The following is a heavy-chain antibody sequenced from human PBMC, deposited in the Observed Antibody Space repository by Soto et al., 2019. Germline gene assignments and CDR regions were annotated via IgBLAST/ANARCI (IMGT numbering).Heavy chain of an antibody. Sequence: QVQLVQSGAEVRKPGSSVKVSCKASGGAFSSSSINWVRQAPGQGLEWMGGIIPMFGTTYYAQKLQGRVTLTADESTSTAYMEMTDLRSEDTAVYYCAEGGGAYDTWGQGTLVTIST. J-gene: IGHJ5*02. V-gene: IGHV1-69*01. CDR2: IIPMFGTT. D-gene: IGHD3-16*01. CDR3: AEGGGAYDT. CDR1: GGAFSSSS.